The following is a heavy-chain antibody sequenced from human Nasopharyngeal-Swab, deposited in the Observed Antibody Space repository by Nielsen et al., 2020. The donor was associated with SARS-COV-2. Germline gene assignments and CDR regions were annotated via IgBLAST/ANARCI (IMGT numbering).Heavy chain of an antibody. V-gene: IGHV3-11*06. Sequence: GESLKISCAASGFTFSDYDMSWIRQAPGKGLEWVSYISSSSSYTNYADSVKGRFTISRDNAKNSLYLQMNSLRAEDTAVYYCARLEDYYGMDVWGQGTTVTVSS. D-gene: IGHD1-1*01. CDR2: ISSSSSYT. CDR1: GFTFSDYD. J-gene: IGHJ6*02. CDR3: ARLEDYYGMDV.